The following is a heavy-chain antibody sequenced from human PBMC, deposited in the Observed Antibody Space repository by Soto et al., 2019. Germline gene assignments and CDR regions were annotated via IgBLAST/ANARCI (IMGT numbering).Heavy chain of an antibody. CDR1: GFTFSSYP. D-gene: IGHD6-19*01. V-gene: IGHV3-23*01. CDR3: AKYSSSWDEDY. J-gene: IGHJ4*02. Sequence: EVQLLESGGGLVQPGGSLRLSCAASGFTFSSYPMTWVRQAPGEGLQWVSSISGSGASTFYADSVKGRFTISRDNSKNTLTLQMSSLTAGNTAIYYCAKYSSSWDEDYWGQGTLVTVSS. CDR2: ISGSGAST.